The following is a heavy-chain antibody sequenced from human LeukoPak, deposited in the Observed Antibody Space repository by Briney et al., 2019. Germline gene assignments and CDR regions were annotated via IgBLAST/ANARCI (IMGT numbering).Heavy chain of an antibody. J-gene: IGHJ4*02. V-gene: IGHV4-59*01. CDR1: GGSISSYS. CDR3: ARDRDGDYYFDY. D-gene: IGHD4-17*01. CDR2: IYYSGST. Sequence: SETLSLTCTVSGGSISSYSWSWIRQPPGKGLEWIGYIYYSGSTNYNPSLKSRVTISVDTSKNQFSLKLSSVTAADTAVYYCARDRDGDYYFDYWGQGTLVTVSS.